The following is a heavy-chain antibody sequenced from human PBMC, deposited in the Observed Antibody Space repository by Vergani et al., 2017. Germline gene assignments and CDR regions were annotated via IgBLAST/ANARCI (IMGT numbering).Heavy chain of an antibody. V-gene: IGHV3-9*01. J-gene: IGHJ4*02. CDR2: ISWNSGSI. CDR1: GFTFDDYA. D-gene: IGHD5-24*01. CDR3: ASERWLQN. Sequence: EVQLVESGGGLVQPGRSLRLSCAASGFTFDDYAMHWVRQAPGKGLEWVSGISWNSGSIGYADSVKGRFTISRDNAKNSLYLQMNSLRAEDTAVYYCASERWLQNWGQGTLVTVSS.